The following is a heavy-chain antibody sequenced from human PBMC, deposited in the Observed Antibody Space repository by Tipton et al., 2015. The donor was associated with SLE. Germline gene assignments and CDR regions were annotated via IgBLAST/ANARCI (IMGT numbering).Heavy chain of an antibody. Sequence: TLSLTCTVSGGSISSGGYYWSWIRQHPGKGLEWIGYIYYSGSTYYNPSLKSRVTISVDTSKNQFSLKLSSVTAAATAVYYCARDSYCGGDCSIWAFDIWGQGTMVTVSS. CDR3: ARDSYCGGDCSIWAFDI. CDR2: IYYSGST. V-gene: IGHV4-31*03. D-gene: IGHD2-21*01. J-gene: IGHJ3*02. CDR1: GGSISSGGYY.